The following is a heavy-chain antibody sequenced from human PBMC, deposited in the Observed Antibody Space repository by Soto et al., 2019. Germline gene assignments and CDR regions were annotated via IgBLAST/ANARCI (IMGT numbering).Heavy chain of an antibody. CDR2: INAGNGNT. J-gene: IGHJ4*02. CDR3: ARGGGYYYDSSGYYYDY. CDR1: GYTFTSYA. Sequence: QVQLVQSGAEVKKPGASVKVSCKASGYTFTSYAMHWVRQAPGQRLEWMGWINAGNGNTKYSQKFQGRVTITRDTSXSXXYMELSSLRSEDTAVYYCARGGGYYYDSSGYYYDYWGQGTLVTVSS. V-gene: IGHV1-3*01. D-gene: IGHD3-22*01.